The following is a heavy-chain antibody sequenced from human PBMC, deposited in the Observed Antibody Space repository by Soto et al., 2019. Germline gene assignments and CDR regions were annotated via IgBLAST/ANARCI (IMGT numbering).Heavy chain of an antibody. J-gene: IGHJ5*02. CDR3: VRCESSASLDWFDP. V-gene: IGHV5-51*01. CDR2: IYPGDSDT. D-gene: IGHD2-2*01. CDR1: GYRFTNYW. Sequence: GESLKISCKGSGYRFTNYWIGWVRQMPGKGLEWVGIIYPGDSDTRYSPSFQGQVTISADKSITTAYLQWSGLKASDTAIYYCVRCESSASLDWFDPWGQGNLVTVSS.